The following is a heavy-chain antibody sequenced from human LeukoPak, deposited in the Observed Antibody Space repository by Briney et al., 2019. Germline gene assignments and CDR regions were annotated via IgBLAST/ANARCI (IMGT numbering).Heavy chain of an antibody. CDR1: GGSISSYY. D-gene: IGHD4-23*01. CDR2: IYTSGST. Sequence: SETLSLTCTVSGGSISSYYWSWTRQPAGKGLEWLGRIYTSGSTNYNPSLKSRVTMSVDTSKNQFSLKLSSVAAADTAVYYCARAPPPVYGGKGAFDIWGQGTMVTVSS. V-gene: IGHV4-4*07. J-gene: IGHJ3*02. CDR3: ARAPPPVYGGKGAFDI.